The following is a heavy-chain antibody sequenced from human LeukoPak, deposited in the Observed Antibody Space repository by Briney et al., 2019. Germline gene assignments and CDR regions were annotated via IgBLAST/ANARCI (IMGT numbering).Heavy chain of an antibody. CDR1: GGTFSSYA. Sequence: SVKVSCKASGGTFSSYAISWVRQATGQGLEWMGGIIPIFGTANYAQKFQGRVTITADESTSTAYMELSSLRSEDTAVYYCARDFRGSVDAFDIWGQGTMVAVSS. J-gene: IGHJ3*02. CDR2: IIPIFGTA. CDR3: ARDFRGSVDAFDI. V-gene: IGHV1-69*13.